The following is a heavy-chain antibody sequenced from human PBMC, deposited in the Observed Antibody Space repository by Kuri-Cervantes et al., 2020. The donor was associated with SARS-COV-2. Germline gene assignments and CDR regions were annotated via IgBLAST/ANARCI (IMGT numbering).Heavy chain of an antibody. CDR3: VRDGDHWNFDY. CDR2: ISWNSGNI. D-gene: IGHD1-1*01. Sequence: LSLTCAASGFTFDDYAMHWVRQAPGKGLEWVSGISWNSGNIGYADSVKGRFTISRDNAKNMLFLQMNSLRAEDTAVYYCVRDGDHWNFDYWGQGTLVTVSS. V-gene: IGHV3-9*01. CDR1: GFTFDDYA. J-gene: IGHJ4*02.